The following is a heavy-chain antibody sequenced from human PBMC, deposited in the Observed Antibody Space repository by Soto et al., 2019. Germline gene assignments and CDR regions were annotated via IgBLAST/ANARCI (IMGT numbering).Heavy chain of an antibody. V-gene: IGHV1-3*01. CDR2: INAGNGNT. Sequence: ASVKLSCKGSGYTFATYAIHWVRQAPGQSLEWMGWINAGNGNTRYSPKFQGRVTFTRDTSATTAYMELSSLTSEDTAVYYCARALYRAPGNWYYFDYWGQGTLVTVSS. D-gene: IGHD6-13*01. CDR1: GYTFATYA. CDR3: ARALYRAPGNWYYFDY. J-gene: IGHJ4*02.